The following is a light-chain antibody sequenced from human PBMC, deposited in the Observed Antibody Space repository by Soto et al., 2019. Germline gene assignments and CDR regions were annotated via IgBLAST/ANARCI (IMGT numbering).Light chain of an antibody. CDR1: QSVSSN. V-gene: IGKV3-15*01. Sequence: IVVTQSPSTLSGSAGERATLSCRASQSVSSNLAWYQQKNGQAPRLLIQRASTRATGIPARFSGSGYGTEFNLTISSLQSEDFAVYFCQQYNNWPGTFGQGTKVDIK. J-gene: IGKJ1*01. CDR2: RAS. CDR3: QQYNNWPGT.